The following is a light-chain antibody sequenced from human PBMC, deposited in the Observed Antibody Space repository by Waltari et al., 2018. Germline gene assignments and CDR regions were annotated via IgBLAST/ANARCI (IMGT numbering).Light chain of an antibody. V-gene: IGKV4-1*01. CDR2: WAS. J-gene: IGKJ4*01. CDR3: QQYYSTPLT. CDR1: QSVLYSSNNKTY. Sequence: DFVMTQSPDSLAVSLGERATIHCKSSQSVLYSSNNKTYLAWYQQKPGQPPKLLIHWASTRESGVPDRFSGSGSGTDFTLTISSLQAEDVAVYYCQQYYSTPLTFGGGTKVEIK.